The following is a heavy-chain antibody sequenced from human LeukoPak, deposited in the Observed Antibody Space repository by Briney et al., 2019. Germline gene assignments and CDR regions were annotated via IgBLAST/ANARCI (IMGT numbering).Heavy chain of an antibody. CDR1: GFTFTSYA. V-gene: IGHV3-23*01. D-gene: IGHD3-22*01. CDR2: ISGSGGST. CDR3: AKGTTNYYDSTSYSPPDY. J-gene: IGHJ4*02. Sequence: PGGSLRLSCAVSGFTFTSYAMSWVRQAPGKGLEWASAISGSGGSTYYADSVKGRFTISRDNSENTVYLQMNSLRAEDTAIYYCAKGTTNYYDSTSYSPPDYWGQGTLVTVSS.